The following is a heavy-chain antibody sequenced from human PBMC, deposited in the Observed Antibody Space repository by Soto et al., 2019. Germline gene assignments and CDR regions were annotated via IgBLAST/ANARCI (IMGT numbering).Heavy chain of an antibody. CDR1: GFIFSNAW. CDR2: VKSKADGGTT. Sequence: EVELVESGGGLVKPGGSLRLSCAASGFIFSNAWMNWVRQAPGKGLEWVGRVKSKADGGTTDYAAPVKGRFTISRDESKDILYLQMNSLETEDTGVYYCTTDRCSSISCSDYWGQGTLVTVSS. V-gene: IGHV3-15*01. CDR3: TTDRCSSISCSDY. D-gene: IGHD2-2*01. J-gene: IGHJ4*02.